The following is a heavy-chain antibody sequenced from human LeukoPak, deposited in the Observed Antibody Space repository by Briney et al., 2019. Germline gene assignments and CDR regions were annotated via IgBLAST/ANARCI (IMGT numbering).Heavy chain of an antibody. Sequence: PGGSLRLSCEASGFAFSNCWMNWVRQTPGKELVWVSRINADGSDTTYADSVKGRFTVSRDNAKNMVFLQMNDLRAEDTAVYYCATQNLLDYWSQGSLVTVSS. CDR3: ATQNLLDY. J-gene: IGHJ4*02. V-gene: IGHV3-74*01. D-gene: IGHD2/OR15-2a*01. CDR1: GFAFSNCW. CDR2: INADGSDT.